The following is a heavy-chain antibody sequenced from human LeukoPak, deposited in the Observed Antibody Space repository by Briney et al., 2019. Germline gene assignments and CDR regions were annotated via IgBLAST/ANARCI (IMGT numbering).Heavy chain of an antibody. D-gene: IGHD6-6*01. CDR2: INHSGNT. CDR1: GASFGGFY. J-gene: IGHJ1*01. Sequence: PSETLSLTCAVYGASFGGFYWSWIRQPPGKGLEWIGEINHSGNTKYNPSLKSRVTISLDTSKNQFSLKLTSVTAADTAVYYCARRVDIAALGLWGQGTLVTVSS. CDR3: ARRVDIAALGL. V-gene: IGHV4-34*01.